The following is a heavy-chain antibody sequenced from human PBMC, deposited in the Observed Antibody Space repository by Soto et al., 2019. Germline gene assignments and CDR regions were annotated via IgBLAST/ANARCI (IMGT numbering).Heavy chain of an antibody. Sequence: GASVKVSCKASGYTFTVYYMHWARPAPGQGLEWMGWINPNSGGTNYAQKFQGRVTMTRDTSISTAYMELSRLRSDDTAVYYCARLDIVVAATRDDDAFDIWGQGTMVTVSS. CDR1: GYTFTVYY. CDR2: INPNSGGT. D-gene: IGHD2-15*01. V-gene: IGHV1-2*02. CDR3: ARLDIVVAATRDDDAFDI. J-gene: IGHJ3*02.